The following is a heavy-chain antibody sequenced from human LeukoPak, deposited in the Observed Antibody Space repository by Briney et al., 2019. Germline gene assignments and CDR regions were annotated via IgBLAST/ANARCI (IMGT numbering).Heavy chain of an antibody. V-gene: IGHV3-15*01. CDR1: GFTFSDAW. Sequence: GGSLRLSCAASGFTFSDAWMTWVRQAPGKGLECVGFIQSKTDGGTTDSAAPVKGRFTISRDDSKNTLFLQMNSLKTEDTAMYYCTTNDAFDIWGQGTMVTVSS. CDR3: TTNDAFDI. CDR2: IQSKTDGGTT. J-gene: IGHJ3*02.